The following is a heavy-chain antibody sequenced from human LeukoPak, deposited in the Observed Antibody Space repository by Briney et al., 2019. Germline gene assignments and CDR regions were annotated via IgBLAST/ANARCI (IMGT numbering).Heavy chain of an antibody. CDR2: IYYSGTT. J-gene: IGHJ4*02. Sequence: PSETLSLTCTVSGGSLSSGGYYWSWIRQHPGKGLEWIGYIYYSGTTYYNPSLKSRVTMSVDTSKNQFSLKLSSVTAADTAVYYCARDGGYGSGSYYFDYWGQGTLVTVSS. CDR1: GGSLSSGGYY. V-gene: IGHV4-31*03. CDR3: ARDGGYGSGSYYFDY. D-gene: IGHD3-10*01.